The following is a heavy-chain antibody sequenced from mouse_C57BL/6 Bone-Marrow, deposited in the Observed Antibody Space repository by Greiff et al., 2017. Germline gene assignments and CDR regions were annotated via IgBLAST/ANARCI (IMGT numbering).Heavy chain of an antibody. J-gene: IGHJ4*01. Sequence: QVQLQHSGAELARPGASVKLSCKASGYTFTSYGFSWVKQRTGQGLEWIGEIYPSGGNTYYNQKFKGKATLTPDKSSSTPYMKLRSLTSEDSAVYLGASNGYCVMDYAMDYWGQGTSVTVSS. CDR3: ASNGYCVMDYAMDY. V-gene: IGHV1-81*01. CDR2: IYPSGGNT. CDR1: GYTFTSYG. D-gene: IGHD2-3*01.